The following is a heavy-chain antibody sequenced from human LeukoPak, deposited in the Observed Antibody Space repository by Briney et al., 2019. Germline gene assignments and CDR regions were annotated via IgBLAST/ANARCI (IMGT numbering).Heavy chain of an antibody. CDR3: AREVAYCYDSSGYSRAIWFDP. V-gene: IGHV4-39*07. CDR2: MYSSGST. Sequence: SETLSLTCTVSGGSISSSSYYWGWIRQPPGKGLEWIGSMYSSGSTYYNPSLKSRVTISVDTSKNQFSLKLSSVTAADTAVYYCAREVAYCYDSSGYSRAIWFDPWGQGTLVTVSS. CDR1: GGSISSSSYY. J-gene: IGHJ5*02. D-gene: IGHD3-22*01.